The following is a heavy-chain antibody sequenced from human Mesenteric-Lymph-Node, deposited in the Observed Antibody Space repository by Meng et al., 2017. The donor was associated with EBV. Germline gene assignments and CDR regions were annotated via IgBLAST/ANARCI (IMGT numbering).Heavy chain of an antibody. CDR2: VYYSGST. CDR3: VRGAAIGPRYFDS. V-gene: IGHV4-61*01. Sequence: VQLQDPVQGLCKPPETLSLTFTVSGASVSXGTYYWSWMRQPPGKGLEWIGYVYYSGSTNYNPSLKSRVTISLDTSKNQFSLNLISVTAADTAVYYCVRGAAIGPRYFDSWGQGALVTVSS. D-gene: IGHD2-2*02. CDR1: GASVSXGTYY. J-gene: IGHJ4*02.